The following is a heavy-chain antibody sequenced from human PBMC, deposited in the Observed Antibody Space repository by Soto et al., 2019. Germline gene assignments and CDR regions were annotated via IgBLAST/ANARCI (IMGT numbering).Heavy chain of an antibody. CDR3: ASAPDTAMYYYYYYMDV. CDR1: GGSISSSSYY. V-gene: IGHV4-39*01. D-gene: IGHD5-18*01. Sequence: QLQLQESGPGLVKPSETLSLTCTVSGGSISSSSYYWGWIRQPPGKGLEWIGSIYYSGSTYYNPSLKSRVTISVDTSKNQFSLKLSSVTAADTAVYYCASAPDTAMYYYYYYMDVWGKGTTVTVSS. CDR2: IYYSGST. J-gene: IGHJ6*03.